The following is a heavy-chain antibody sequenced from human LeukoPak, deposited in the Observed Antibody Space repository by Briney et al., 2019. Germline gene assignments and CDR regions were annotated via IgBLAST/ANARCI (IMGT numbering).Heavy chain of an antibody. CDR1: GYTFTSYY. V-gene: IGHV1-46*01. J-gene: IGHJ4*02. Sequence: ASVKVSCKASGYTFTSYYIHWVRQAPGQGLEWMGIIHPSGGSTRHAQKFQGRVTMTRDTSTSTVYMELSSLRSEDTAVYYCARGRNIYDRSGSYYFDYWGQETLITVST. CDR3: ARGRNIYDRSGSYYFDY. D-gene: IGHD3-22*01. CDR2: IHPSGGST.